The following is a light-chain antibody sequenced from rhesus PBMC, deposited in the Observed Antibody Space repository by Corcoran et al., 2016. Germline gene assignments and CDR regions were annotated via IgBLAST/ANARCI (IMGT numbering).Light chain of an antibody. CDR3: MQALQTPFT. CDR2: YGS. Sequence: DIVMTQTPLSLPVTLGEPASISCRSSQSLLSSNGYNYLNWYLQKPGQSPQLLIYYGSNRASRFPDRFSGSGSGTDFTLKISRVEAEDVGVYYCMQALQTPFTFGPGTKLDIK. J-gene: IGKJ3*01. CDR1: QSLLSSNGYNY. V-gene: IGKV2-60*01.